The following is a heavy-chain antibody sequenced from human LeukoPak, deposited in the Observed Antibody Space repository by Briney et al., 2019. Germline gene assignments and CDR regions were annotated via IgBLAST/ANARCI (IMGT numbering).Heavy chain of an antibody. CDR2: IKQDGSER. D-gene: IGHD3-22*01. V-gene: IGHV3-7*01. CDR1: GFTFSSYG. CDR3: ARDRRLHYYDSSGPLGYDYHSMDV. Sequence: GRSLRLSCAASGFTFSSYGMHWVRQAPGKGLEWVANIKQDGSERYYVDSVKGRFTISRDNAKNSVYLQMNSLRADDTAVYYCARDRRLHYYDSSGPLGYDYHSMDVWGQGTTVIVSS. J-gene: IGHJ6*02.